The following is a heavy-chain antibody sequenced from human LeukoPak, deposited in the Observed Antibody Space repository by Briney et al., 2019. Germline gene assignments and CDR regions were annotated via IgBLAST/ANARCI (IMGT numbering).Heavy chain of an antibody. V-gene: IGHV5-51*01. CDR2: IYPGDSNT. CDR1: GYSFPNFW. J-gene: IGHJ4*02. CDR3: LEGLGRGSPYDQ. D-gene: IGHD3-16*01. Sequence: GESLKISCKASGYSFPNFWIGWVRQMPGKGLEWMGIIYPGDSNTRYSPSFQGQVTVSADKSISTAYLQWSSLKASDTAMYYCLEGLGRGSPYDQWGQGTLVTVSS.